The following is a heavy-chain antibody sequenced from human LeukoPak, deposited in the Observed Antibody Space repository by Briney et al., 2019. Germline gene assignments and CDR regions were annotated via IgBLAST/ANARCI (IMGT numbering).Heavy chain of an antibody. CDR1: GVSINNW. J-gene: IGHJ4*02. CDR3: VRGIWHSSDY. V-gene: IGHV4-4*02. Sequence: PSGTLSLTCAVSGVSINNWWTWVRQPPGKGLEWIGEISHDGYTNYSPSLKSRVTISLDKSKSEFSLNLDAVSAADTAVYYCVRGIWHSSDYWGQGTLVTVSS. CDR2: ISHDGYT.